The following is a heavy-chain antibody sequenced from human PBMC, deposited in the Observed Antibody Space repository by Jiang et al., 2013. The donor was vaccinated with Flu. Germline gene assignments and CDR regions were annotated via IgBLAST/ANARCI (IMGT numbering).Heavy chain of an antibody. Sequence: QLVESGGGVVQPGRSLRLSCVMSGISFTYSGMHWLRQAPGKGLEWVAFIANDEYTKHYGESVKDRFTISRDNSRDTLYLEMDNLRDEDTAVYYCARDGAFGDIDYWGQGTRVIVSS. CDR3: ARDGAFGDIDY. J-gene: IGHJ4*02. D-gene: IGHD3-10*01. V-gene: IGHV3-30*19. CDR1: GISFTYSG. CDR2: IANDEYTK.